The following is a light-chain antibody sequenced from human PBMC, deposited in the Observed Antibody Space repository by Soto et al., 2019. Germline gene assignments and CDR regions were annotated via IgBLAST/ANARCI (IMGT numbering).Light chain of an antibody. CDR1: QDIKKN. V-gene: IGKV1-33*01. CDR3: QQFHDLPIT. CDR2: DAS. J-gene: IGKJ5*01. Sequence: DIQMTQSPSSVSASVGDRVTITCQASQDIKKNVNWYQQKPGKAPKVLIYDASTLETGVPSRFSGSGSETEFTLTISSLQSEDIATYFCQQFHDLPITLGQGTRLEIK.